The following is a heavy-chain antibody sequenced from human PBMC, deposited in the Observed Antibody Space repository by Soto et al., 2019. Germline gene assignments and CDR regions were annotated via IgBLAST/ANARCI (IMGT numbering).Heavy chain of an antibody. D-gene: IGHD3-9*01. CDR1: GFTFSSYA. CDR3: AKNTPDHYDILTGYYNVFVFDY. J-gene: IGHJ4*02. V-gene: IGHV3-23*01. Sequence: GGSLRLSCAASGFTFSSYAMSWVRQAPGKGLEWVSAISGSGGSTYYADSVKGRFTISRDNSKNTLYLQMNSLRAEDTAVYYCAKNTPDHYDILTGYYNVFVFDYWGQGTLVTVSS. CDR2: ISGSGGST.